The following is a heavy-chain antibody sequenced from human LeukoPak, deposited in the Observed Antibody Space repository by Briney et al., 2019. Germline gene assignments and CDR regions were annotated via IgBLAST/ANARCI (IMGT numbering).Heavy chain of an antibody. CDR3: ARDLAPRSSCYDY. J-gene: IGHJ4*02. V-gene: IGHV3-21*01. Sequence: GGSLRLSCAASGFTFSTYSMNWVRQAPGKGLEWVSSISSSSRYIYYPDSLKGRFTVSRDNAKNSLFLQMNSLRAEDTAVYYCARDLAPRSSCYDYWGQGTLVTVSS. CDR2: ISSSSRYI. CDR1: GFTFSTYS. D-gene: IGHD2-2*01.